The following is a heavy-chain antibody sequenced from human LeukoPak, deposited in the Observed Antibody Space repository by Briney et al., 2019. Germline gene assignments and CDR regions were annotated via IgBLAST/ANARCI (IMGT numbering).Heavy chain of an antibody. V-gene: IGHV4-59*08. Sequence: TSETLSLTCTVSGGSISSYYWSWIRQPPGKGLEWIGYIYYSGSTNYNPSLKSRVTISVDTSKNQFSLKLSSVTAADTAVYYCARAYYYDSSGYPSYWYFDLWGRGTLVIVSS. CDR2: IYYSGST. D-gene: IGHD3-22*01. CDR3: ARAYYYDSSGYPSYWYFDL. CDR1: GGSISSYY. J-gene: IGHJ2*01.